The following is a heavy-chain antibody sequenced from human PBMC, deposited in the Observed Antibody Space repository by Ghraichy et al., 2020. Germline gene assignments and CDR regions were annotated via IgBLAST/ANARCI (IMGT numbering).Heavy chain of an antibody. J-gene: IGHJ6*03. V-gene: IGHV1-18*01. CDR2: ISAYNGDT. CDR3: ARVGQPSTISYYYMDV. D-gene: IGHD3-16*01. CDR1: GYIFTNSD. Sequence: ASVKVSCKASGYIFTNSDISWVRQAPGQGLEWVGWISAYNGDTKYAQKFQGRVTMTTDTSTSTAYMELRSLRSDDTAVYYCARVGQPSTISYYYMDVWGKGTTVTVSS.